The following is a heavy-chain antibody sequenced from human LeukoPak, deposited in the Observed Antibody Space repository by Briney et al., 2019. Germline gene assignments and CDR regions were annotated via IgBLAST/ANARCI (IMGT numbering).Heavy chain of an antibody. CDR3: ARDACSAAWCLPGYGMEV. CDR2: ISGHSGDR. CDR1: GYEFFRSG. J-gene: IGHJ6*02. V-gene: IGHV1-18*01. D-gene: IGHD2-8*02. Sequence: ASVKVSCKASGYEFFRSGYSWVRQAPGQGLEWMAWISGHSGDRKFAKKFKGRVSLTVYTSTATAYMELSRLRSDGAAVYYCARDACSAAWCLPGYGMEVWGQGTTVIVSS.